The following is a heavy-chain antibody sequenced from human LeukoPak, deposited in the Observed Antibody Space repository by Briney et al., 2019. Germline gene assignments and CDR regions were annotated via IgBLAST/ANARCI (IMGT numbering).Heavy chain of an antibody. J-gene: IGHJ4*02. V-gene: IGHV3-30*03. CDR3: ARGGRVRGLYYFDY. CDR2: ISYDGSNK. D-gene: IGHD3-10*01. CDR1: GFTFSSYG. Sequence: GGSLRLSCAASGFTFSSYGMHWVRQAPGKGLEWVAVISYDGSNKYYADSVKGRFTISRDNSKNTLYLQMNSLRAEDTAVYYCARGGRVRGLYYFDYWGQGTLVTVSS.